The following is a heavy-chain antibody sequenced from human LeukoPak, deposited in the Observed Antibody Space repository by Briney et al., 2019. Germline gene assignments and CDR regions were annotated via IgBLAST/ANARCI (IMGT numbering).Heavy chain of an antibody. CDR1: GGTFSSYA. V-gene: IGHV1-69*13. CDR2: IIPIFGTA. Sequence: SVKVSCKGSGGTFSSYAISWVRQAPGQGLEWMGGIIPIFGTANYAQKFQGRVTITADESTSTAYMELSSLRSEDTAVYYCARDRERITIFGVAPAFDYWGQGTLVTVSS. J-gene: IGHJ4*02. CDR3: ARDRERITIFGVAPAFDY. D-gene: IGHD3-3*01.